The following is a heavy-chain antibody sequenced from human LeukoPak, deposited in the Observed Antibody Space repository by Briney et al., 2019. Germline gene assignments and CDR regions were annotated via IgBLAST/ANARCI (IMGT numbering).Heavy chain of an antibody. D-gene: IGHD4-11*01. CDR1: GGSISSGDYY. Sequence: SETLSLTCTVSGGSISSGDYYWSWIRQPPGKGLEWIGYIYYSGSTYYNPSLKSRVTITVDTSKNQFSLKLSSVTAADTAVYYCARNDYSNYVAFDYWGQGTLVTVSS. V-gene: IGHV4-30-4*08. CDR3: ARNDYSNYVAFDY. J-gene: IGHJ4*02. CDR2: IYYSGST.